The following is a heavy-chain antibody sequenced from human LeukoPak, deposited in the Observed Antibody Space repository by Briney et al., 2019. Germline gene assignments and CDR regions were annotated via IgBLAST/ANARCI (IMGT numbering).Heavy chain of an antibody. CDR3: ARDFRYSSS. CDR1: GFTVSSNF. CDR2: IYTGGGT. Sequence: QSGGSLRLSCAASGFTVSSNFMSWVRQAPGKGLEWVSVIYTGGGTYYADPVKGRFTISRDNSKNTLYLQMDSLRAEDTAVYYCARDFRYSSSWGQGTLVTVSS. J-gene: IGHJ4*02. D-gene: IGHD6-13*01. V-gene: IGHV3-66*01.